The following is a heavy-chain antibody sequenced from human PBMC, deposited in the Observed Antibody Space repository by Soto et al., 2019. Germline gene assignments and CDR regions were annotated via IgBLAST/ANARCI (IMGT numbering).Heavy chain of an antibody. V-gene: IGHV4-30-4*01. CDR3: ARGSVDILTGYYPEYFDY. D-gene: IGHD3-9*01. CDR1: GGSISSGDYY. Sequence: PSETLSLTCTVSGGSISSGDYYWSWIRQPPGKGLEWIGYIYYSGSTYYNPSLKSRVTISVDTSKNQFSLKLSSVTAADTAVYYCARGSVDILTGYYPEYFDYWGQGTLVTVSS. J-gene: IGHJ4*02. CDR2: IYYSGST.